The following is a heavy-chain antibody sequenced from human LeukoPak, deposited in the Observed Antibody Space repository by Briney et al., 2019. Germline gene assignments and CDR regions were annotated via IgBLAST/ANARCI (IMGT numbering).Heavy chain of an antibody. CDR2: IYTDSST. CDR3: ARGKGHGSGSSYYGMDV. J-gene: IGHJ6*02. V-gene: IGHV3-53*01. Sequence: GGSLRLSCAASGFTVSSTYMNWVRQAPGKGLEWVSVIYTDSSTYYADSVKGRFTISRDNSKNTLYLQMNSLRAEDTAVYYCARGKGHGSGSSYYGMDVWGQGTTVTVSS. CDR1: GFTVSSTY. D-gene: IGHD3-10*01.